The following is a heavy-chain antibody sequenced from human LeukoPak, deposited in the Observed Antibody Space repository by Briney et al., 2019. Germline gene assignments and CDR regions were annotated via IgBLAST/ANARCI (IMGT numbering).Heavy chain of an antibody. D-gene: IGHD3-22*01. Sequence: GASVKVSCKASGGTFSSYAISWVRQAPGQGLEWMGGIIPIFGTANYAQKFQGRVTITADESASTAYMELSSLRSEDTAVYYCARPLTNYYDSSGYYYPLGYWGQGTLVTVSS. J-gene: IGHJ4*02. CDR2: IIPIFGTA. V-gene: IGHV1-69*13. CDR3: ARPLTNYYDSSGYYYPLGY. CDR1: GGTFSSYA.